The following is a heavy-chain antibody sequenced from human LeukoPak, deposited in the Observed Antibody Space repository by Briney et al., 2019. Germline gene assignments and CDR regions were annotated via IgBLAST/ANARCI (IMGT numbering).Heavy chain of an antibody. CDR2: IYYSGST. CDR3: ARDMKRGVTWIQLF. CDR1: GGSISSSSYY. J-gene: IGHJ4*02. V-gene: IGHV4-39*07. D-gene: IGHD5-18*01. Sequence: SETLSLTCTVSGGSISSSSYYWGWIRQPPGKGLEWIGSIYYSGSTYYNPSLKSRVTISVDTSKNQFSLKLSSVTAADTAVYYCARDMKRGVTWIQLFWGQGTLVTVSS.